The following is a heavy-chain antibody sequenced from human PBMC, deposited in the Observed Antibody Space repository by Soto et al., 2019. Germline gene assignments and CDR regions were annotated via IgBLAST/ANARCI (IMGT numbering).Heavy chain of an antibody. CDR3: AYSGVVAGEDWFDP. CDR1: RFSLSTRGVG. CDR2: IYWDDDK. D-gene: IGHD6-19*01. Sequence: QITLKESGPTLVKPTQTLTLACTFSRFSLSTRGVGVGWIRQPPGKALEWLALIYWDDDKRYSPSLKSRLTITKDTPKNQVVLTMTNMDPVDTATYYCAYSGVVAGEDWFDPWGQGTLVTVSS. J-gene: IGHJ5*02. V-gene: IGHV2-5*02.